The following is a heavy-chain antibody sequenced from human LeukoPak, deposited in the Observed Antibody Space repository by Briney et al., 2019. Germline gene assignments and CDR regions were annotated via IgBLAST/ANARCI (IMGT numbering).Heavy chain of an antibody. CDR1: GYTFTDSY. CDR3: ARYGYYVLFDY. CDR2: INPNTGGT. J-gene: IGHJ4*02. Sequence: ASVKVSCKASGYTFTDSYMHWVRQAPGQGLEWMGWINPNTGGTNYAQKLQGRVTMTTDTSTSTAYMELRSLRSDDTAVYYCARYGYYVLFDYWGQGTLVTVSS. D-gene: IGHD3-10*02. V-gene: IGHV1-2*02.